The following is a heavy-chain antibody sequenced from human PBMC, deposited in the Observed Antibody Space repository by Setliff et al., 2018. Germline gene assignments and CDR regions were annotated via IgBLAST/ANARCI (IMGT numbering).Heavy chain of an antibody. CDR3: ARVGTGSLLDY. J-gene: IGHJ4*02. V-gene: IGHV7-4-1*02. CDR1: GYTFNNYA. Sequence: ASVKVSCKASGYTFNNYAINWVRQAPGQGLEWMGWINTDTGNPTSAQGFTGRVVFSLDTAVSTAYLQISSLKAEDTALYYCARVGTGSLLDYWGQGTLVTVSS. CDR2: INTDTGNP. D-gene: IGHD1-1*01.